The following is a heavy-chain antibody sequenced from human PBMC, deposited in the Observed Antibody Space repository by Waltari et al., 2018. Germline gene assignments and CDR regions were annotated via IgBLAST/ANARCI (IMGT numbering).Heavy chain of an antibody. CDR1: GFTVRSNY. CDR3: ARSSRDGKESY. D-gene: IGHD1-1*01. CDR2: IYPGGSP. Sequence: EVQLVETGGGLSRPGGTGRISCADSGFTVRSNYMSWVRQASGKGLESFSVIYPGGSPYYADPVKGRFTISRDNSKNTLYLQMTSLRAEDTAVYYCARSSRDGKESYWGQGTLVTVSS. V-gene: IGHV3-53*02. J-gene: IGHJ4*02.